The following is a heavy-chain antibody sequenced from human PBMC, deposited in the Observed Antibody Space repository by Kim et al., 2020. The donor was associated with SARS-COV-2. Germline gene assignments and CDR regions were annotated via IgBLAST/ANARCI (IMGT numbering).Heavy chain of an antibody. V-gene: IGHV4-61*01. CDR2: IYYSGST. Sequence: SETLSLTCTVSGGSVSSGSYYWSWIRQPPGKGLEWIGYIYYSGSTNYNPSLKSRVTISVDTSKNQFSLKLSSVTAADTAVYYCARGNVLLWFGELPFDYWGQGTLVTVSS. D-gene: IGHD3-10*01. CDR1: GGSVSSGSYY. CDR3: ARGNVLLWFGELPFDY. J-gene: IGHJ4*02.